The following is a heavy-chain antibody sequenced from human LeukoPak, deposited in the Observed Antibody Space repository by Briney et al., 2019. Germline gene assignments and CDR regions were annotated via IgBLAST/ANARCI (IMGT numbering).Heavy chain of an antibody. CDR1: GGPISSSY. J-gene: IGHJ3*01. D-gene: IGHD3-22*01. CDR2: IHAIGST. CDR3: ARILDRDA. Sequence: SETLSLTCTVSGGPISSSYWYWIRHSAATGMEWIGRIHAIGSTNYNPSLKRRGIITLDTSKNQFSLSLSAVTGPDMATYYSARILDRDAWGQGTLVTVSP. V-gene: IGHV4-4*07.